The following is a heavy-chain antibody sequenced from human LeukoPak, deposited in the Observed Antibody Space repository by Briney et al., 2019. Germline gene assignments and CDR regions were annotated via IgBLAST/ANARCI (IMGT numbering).Heavy chain of an antibody. V-gene: IGHV1-2*06. CDR1: GYTFTGYH. CDR2: INPNSGGT. Sequence: ASVKVSFKASGYTFTGYHMHWVRQAPGQGLEWMERINPNSGGTNYAQKLQGRVTMTRDTSISTAYMELSRLRSDDTAVYYCARDTYYDYVWGSSNDAFDIWGQGTMVTVSS. CDR3: ARDTYYDYVWGSSNDAFDI. J-gene: IGHJ3*02. D-gene: IGHD3-16*01.